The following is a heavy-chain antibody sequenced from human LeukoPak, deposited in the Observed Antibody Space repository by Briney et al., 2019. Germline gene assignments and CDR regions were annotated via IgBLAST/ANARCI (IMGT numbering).Heavy chain of an antibody. CDR3: AKNPYDYVWGSYRSTFGY. D-gene: IGHD3-16*02. Sequence: GGSLRLSCAASGFTFSSYAMSWVRQAPGKGLEWVSAISGSGGSTYYADSVKGRFTISRDNSKNTLYLQMNSLRAEDTAVYYCAKNPYDYVWGSYRSTFGYWGQGTLVTVSS. CDR1: GFTFSSYA. V-gene: IGHV3-23*01. CDR2: ISGSGGST. J-gene: IGHJ4*02.